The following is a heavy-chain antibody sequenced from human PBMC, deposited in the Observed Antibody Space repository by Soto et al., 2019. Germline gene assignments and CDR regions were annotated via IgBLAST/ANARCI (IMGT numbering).Heavy chain of an antibody. D-gene: IGHD3-22*01. Sequence: PGGSLRLSCSASRFTFSDYTMHWVRQAPGKGLEYVSAISGDGGSTYYADSVKDRFIISRDNSKNTLYLQMSSLRAEDTAVYFCVKAVFSGYYYVPFDYWGQGT. CDR1: RFTFSDYT. J-gene: IGHJ4*02. CDR3: VKAVFSGYYYVPFDY. V-gene: IGHV3-64D*06. CDR2: ISGDGGST.